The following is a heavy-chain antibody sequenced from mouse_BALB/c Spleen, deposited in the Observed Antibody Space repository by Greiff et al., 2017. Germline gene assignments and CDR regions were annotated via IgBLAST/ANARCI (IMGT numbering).Heavy chain of an antibody. D-gene: IGHD1-1*01. CDR1: GYSITSDYA. J-gene: IGHJ3*01. CDR3: ARSEDGSRPFAY. Sequence: EVKLVESGPGLVKPSQSLSLTCTVTGYSITSDYAWNWIRQFPGNKLEWMGYISYSGSTSYNPSLKSRISITRDTSKNQFFLQLNSVTTEDTATYYCARSEDGSRPFAYWGQGTLVTVSA. CDR2: ISYSGST. V-gene: IGHV3-2*02.